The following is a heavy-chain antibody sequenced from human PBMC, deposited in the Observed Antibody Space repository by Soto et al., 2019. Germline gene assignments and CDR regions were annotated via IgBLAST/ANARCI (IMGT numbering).Heavy chain of an antibody. V-gene: IGHV4-34*01. CDR3: ARGYYYDSSGYGYYYGMDV. J-gene: IGHJ6*02. Sequence: PSETLSLTCAVYGGSFSGYYWSWIRQPPGKGLEWIGEINHSGSTNYNPSLKSRVTISVDTSKNQFSLKLSSVTAADTAVYYCARGYYYDSSGYGYYYGMDVWGQGTTVTVSS. D-gene: IGHD3-22*01. CDR1: GGSFSGYY. CDR2: INHSGST.